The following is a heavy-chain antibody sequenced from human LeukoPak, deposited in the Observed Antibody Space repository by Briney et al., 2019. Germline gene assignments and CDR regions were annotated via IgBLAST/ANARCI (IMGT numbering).Heavy chain of an antibody. CDR2: INPSGGST. CDR1: GYTFTSYN. Sequence: ASVKVSCKASGYTFTSYNMHWVRQAPGQGLEWMGRINPSGGSTYYAQKFQGRVTMTRDTSTSTVYMELSSLTSEDTAMYYCARVSQRGTEFGYWGQGTLVTVSS. J-gene: IGHJ4*02. V-gene: IGHV1-46*01. D-gene: IGHD5-24*01. CDR3: ARVSQRGTEFGY.